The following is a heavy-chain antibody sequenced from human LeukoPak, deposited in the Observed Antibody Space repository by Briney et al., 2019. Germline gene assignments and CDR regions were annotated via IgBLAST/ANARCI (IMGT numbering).Heavy chain of an antibody. D-gene: IGHD6-13*01. CDR3: ARDSSPPG. V-gene: IGHV3-7*01. CDR1: GFPFSSYW. Sequence: GALRLSCAASGFPFSSYWMSWVRQAPGKGLEWVANIKQDGSDKYYVDSVKGRFTISRDNAKNSLYLQLNSLRAEDTAVYYCARDSSPPGWGQGTLVTVSS. CDR2: IKQDGSDK. J-gene: IGHJ4*02.